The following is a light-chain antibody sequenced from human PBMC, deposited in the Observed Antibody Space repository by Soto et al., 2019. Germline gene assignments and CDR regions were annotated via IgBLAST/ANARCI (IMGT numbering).Light chain of an antibody. CDR1: QSVSSN. CDR2: GAS. J-gene: IGKJ1*01. CDR3: QQYNNWPPTWT. V-gene: IGKV3-15*01. Sequence: EIVMTQSPVTLSVSPGERATLSCRASQSVSSNLAWYQQKPGQAPRLLIYGASTRATGIPARFSGSGSETEFTLTISSLQSEDSAVYYCQQYNNWPPTWTFGQGTKVDIK.